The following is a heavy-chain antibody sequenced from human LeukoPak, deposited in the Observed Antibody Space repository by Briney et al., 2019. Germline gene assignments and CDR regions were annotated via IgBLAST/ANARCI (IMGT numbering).Heavy chain of an antibody. CDR3: ATTIAAGYYFDY. D-gene: IGHD6-6*01. V-gene: IGHV3-53*01. CDR1: GFTVSSNY. J-gene: IGHJ4*02. CDR2: IYNGGST. Sequence: GGSLRLSCSASGFTVSSNYMSWVRQAPGKGLEWVSVIYNGGSTYYADSVKGRFSISRDNSKNTLFLQMNSLRAEDTAVYYCATTIAAGYYFDYWGQGTLVTVSS.